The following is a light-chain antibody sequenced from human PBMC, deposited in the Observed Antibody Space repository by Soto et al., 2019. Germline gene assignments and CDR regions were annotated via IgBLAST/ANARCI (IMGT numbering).Light chain of an antibody. Sequence: DIQMTRSPSTLSASVGDRVTITCRASQSISSWLAWYQQKPGKAPKLLIYKASSLEGGVPSRFSGSGSGTEFTLTISSLQPDDFATYYCQQYNSYWTLGQGTKVEIK. CDR2: KAS. V-gene: IGKV1-5*03. CDR3: QQYNSYWT. CDR1: QSISSW. J-gene: IGKJ1*01.